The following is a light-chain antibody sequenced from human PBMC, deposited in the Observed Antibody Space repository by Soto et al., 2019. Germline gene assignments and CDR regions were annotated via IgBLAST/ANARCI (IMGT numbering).Light chain of an antibody. CDR1: SSNIGAGYD. CDR2: GNT. J-gene: IGLJ3*02. Sequence: QSVLTQAPSVSGAPGQRVTISCTGSSSNIGAGYDVQWYQHLPGTAPKLLIHGNTNRPSGVPDRFSGSKSGTSASLAITALQAEDEGDYYCQSYDTTLSSWVFGGGTKLTVL. V-gene: IGLV1-40*01. CDR3: QSYDTTLSSWV.